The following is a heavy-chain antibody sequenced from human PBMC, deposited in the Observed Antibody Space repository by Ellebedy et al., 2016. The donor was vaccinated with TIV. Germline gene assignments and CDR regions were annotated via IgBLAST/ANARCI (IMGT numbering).Heavy chain of an antibody. CDR1: GFTFSSYA. CDR2: LSGSGDST. J-gene: IGHJ3*02. D-gene: IGHD5-24*01. V-gene: IGHV3-23*01. Sequence: GESLKISXAASGFTFSSYAMSWVRQAPGKGLEWVSALSGSGDSTYYADSVKGRFTISRDNSKNTLYLQMNSLRVEDTAVYYCARGGGYNGLDAFDIWGQGTMITVSS. CDR3: ARGGGYNGLDAFDI.